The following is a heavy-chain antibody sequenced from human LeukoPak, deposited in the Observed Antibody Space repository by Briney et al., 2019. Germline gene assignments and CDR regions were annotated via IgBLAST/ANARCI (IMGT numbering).Heavy chain of an antibody. CDR2: INHSGST. D-gene: IGHD3-22*01. Sequence: SETLSLTCAVYGGSFSGYYWSWIRQPPGKGLEWIGEINHSGSTNYNPSLKSRVTISVDTSKNQFSLKLGSVTAADTAVYYCARRSGGYYDSSGYYYYYWGQGTLVTVSS. V-gene: IGHV4-34*01. CDR1: GGSFSGYY. J-gene: IGHJ4*02. CDR3: ARRSGGYYDSSGYYYYY.